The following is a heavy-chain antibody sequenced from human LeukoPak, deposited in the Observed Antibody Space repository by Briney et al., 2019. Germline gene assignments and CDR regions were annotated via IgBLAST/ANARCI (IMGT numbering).Heavy chain of an antibody. CDR1: GFTFSNYA. CDR2: ISGNGGST. V-gene: IGHV3-23*01. J-gene: IGHJ4*02. D-gene: IGHD6-19*01. CDR3: AKFRPITSVAGTIFHY. Sequence: GGSLRLSCAASGFTFSNYAMSWVRQAPGKGLEWVSAISGNGGSTYYADSVKGRFTISRDNSKNTLYLQMNTLRAEDTAIYYCAKFRPITSVAGTIFHYWGQGTLVNVSS.